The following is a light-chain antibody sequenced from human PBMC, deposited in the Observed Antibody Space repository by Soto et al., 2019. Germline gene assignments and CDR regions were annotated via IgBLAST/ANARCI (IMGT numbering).Light chain of an antibody. J-gene: IGKJ4*01. Sequence: DIQLTQSPSFLSASVGDRVTITCRASQGISNYLAWYQQEPGKAPKLLIFDASTLLSGVPSRFSGSGSGTEFTLTISSLQPEDFATYYCQQLIIYPPVLPFGGGTKVEIK. CDR1: QGISNY. V-gene: IGKV1-9*01. CDR3: QQLIIYPPVLP. CDR2: DAS.